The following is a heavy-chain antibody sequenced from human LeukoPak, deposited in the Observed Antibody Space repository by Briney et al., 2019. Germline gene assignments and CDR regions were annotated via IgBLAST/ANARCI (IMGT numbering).Heavy chain of an antibody. CDR3: ARHPGGNPAHRFDN. Sequence: PSETLSLTCAVYGGSFSGYYWSWIRQSPGRGLEWIGYTHPSGNTNYNPSLKSRVTISMDTSKSQFSLKLNSVTAADTAVYYCARHPGGNPAHRFDNWGQGTLVTVSS. V-gene: IGHV4-4*09. CDR2: THPSGNT. CDR1: GGSFSGYY. J-gene: IGHJ4*02. D-gene: IGHD4-23*01.